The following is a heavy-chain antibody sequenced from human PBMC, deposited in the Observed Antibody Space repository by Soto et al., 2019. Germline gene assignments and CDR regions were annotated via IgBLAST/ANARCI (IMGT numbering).Heavy chain of an antibody. D-gene: IGHD2-15*01. J-gene: IGHJ4*02. V-gene: IGHV3-73*01. CDR1: GFTFSGSA. CDR2: IRSKANSYAT. CDR3: TITYCSGGSCSDY. Sequence: LRLSCAASGFTFSGSAMHWVRQASGKGLEWVGRIRSKANSYATAYAASVKGRFTISRDDSKNTAYLQMNSLKTEDTAVYYCTITYCSGGSCSDYCGQGTLVTVSS.